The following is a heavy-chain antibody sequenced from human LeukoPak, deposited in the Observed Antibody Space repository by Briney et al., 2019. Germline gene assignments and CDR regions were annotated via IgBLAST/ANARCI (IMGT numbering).Heavy chain of an antibody. D-gene: IGHD5-18*01. CDR1: GFTFSSYG. J-gene: IGHJ4*02. Sequence: GRSLRLSCAASGFTFSSYGMHWVRQAPGKGLEWVAVISYDGSNKYYADSVKGRFTISRDNSKNTLYLQMNSLRAEDTAVYYCAKDFYSYGYGDFDYWGQGTLVTVSS. V-gene: IGHV3-30*18. CDR3: AKDFYSYGYGDFDY. CDR2: ISYDGSNK.